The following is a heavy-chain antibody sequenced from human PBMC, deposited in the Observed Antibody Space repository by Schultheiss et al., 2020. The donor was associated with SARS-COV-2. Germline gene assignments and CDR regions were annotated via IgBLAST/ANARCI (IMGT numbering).Heavy chain of an antibody. J-gene: IGHJ4*02. CDR2: INHSGST. Sequence: GSLRLSCAVYGGSFSGYYWSWIRQPPGKGLEWIGEINHSGSTNYNPSLKSRVTISVDTSKNQFSLKLSSVTAADTAVYYCARGKGGTMDYWGQGTLVTVSS. CDR1: GGSFSGYY. D-gene: IGHD3-10*01. V-gene: IGHV4-34*01. CDR3: ARGKGGTMDY.